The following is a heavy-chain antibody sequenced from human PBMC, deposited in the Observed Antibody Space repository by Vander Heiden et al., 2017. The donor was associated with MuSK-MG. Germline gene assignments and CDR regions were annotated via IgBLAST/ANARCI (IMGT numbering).Heavy chain of an antibody. CDR2: IIPIFGTA. J-gene: IGHJ5*02. CDR3: ARDSTGGVAAGSQLGT. CDR1: GGTFSSCS. V-gene: IGHV1-69*01. D-gene: IGHD2-15*01. Sequence: QAQLVQSGAEVKEPGTSAKVSCKASGGTFSSCSIICGRQAPGQGLEWMGGIIPIFGTAIYAQKFQGRVTITADESTSTAYMELSSLRSEDTAVYYCARDSTGGVAAGSQLGTWGQGPLVTVSS.